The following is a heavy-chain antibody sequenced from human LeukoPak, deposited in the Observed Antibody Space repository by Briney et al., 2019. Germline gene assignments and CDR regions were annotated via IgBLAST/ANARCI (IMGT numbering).Heavy chain of an antibody. D-gene: IGHD4-17*01. CDR2: IYTSGST. J-gene: IGHJ5*01. Sequence: SETLSLTCTVSGGSISSYYWSWIRQPAGKGLEWIGRIYTSGSTNYNPSLKSRVTMSVDTSKNQFSLKLSSVTAADTAMYYCARVGTEYGESDSWGQGAQVTVSS. V-gene: IGHV4-4*07. CDR1: GGSISSYY. CDR3: ARVGTEYGESDS.